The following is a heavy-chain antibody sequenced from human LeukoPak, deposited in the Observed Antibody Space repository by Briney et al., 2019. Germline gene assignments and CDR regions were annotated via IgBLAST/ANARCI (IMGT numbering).Heavy chain of an antibody. V-gene: IGHV3-21*01. Sequence: GGSLRLSCAASRFTFSSYSMNWVRQAPGKGLEWVSSISSSGNYIYYADSVKGRFTISRDSAKNSPYLQMNSLRAEDTAVYYCARDSIQQQLVLEDRGYPYYFEHWGQGTLVTVSS. J-gene: IGHJ4*02. CDR3: ARDSIQQQLVLEDRGYPYYFEH. D-gene: IGHD6-13*01. CDR2: ISSSGNYI. CDR1: RFTFSSYS.